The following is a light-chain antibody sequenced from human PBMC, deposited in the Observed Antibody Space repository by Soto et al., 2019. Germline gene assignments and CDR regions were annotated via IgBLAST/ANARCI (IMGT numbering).Light chain of an antibody. Sequence: EIVMTQSPATLSVSPGERATLSCRASQSVSIKLAWYQQKPGQAPRLLIYDASTRAPGFPARFSGSGSGTEFSLTISRLEPEDFAVYYCHQYGISPFGGGTKVDIK. CDR1: QSVSIK. V-gene: IGKV3-15*01. CDR3: HQYGISP. CDR2: DAS. J-gene: IGKJ4*01.